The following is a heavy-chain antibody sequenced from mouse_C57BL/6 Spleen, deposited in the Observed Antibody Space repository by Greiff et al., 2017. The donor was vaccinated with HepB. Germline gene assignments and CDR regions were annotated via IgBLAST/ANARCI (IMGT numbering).Heavy chain of an antibody. J-gene: IGHJ2*01. Sequence: QVQLQQPGAELVKPGASVKLSCKASGYTFTSYWMHWVKQRPGQGLEWIGMIHPNSGSTNYNEKFKSKATLTVDKSSSTSYMQLSSLTSEDSAVYYCASLYDYDLGGYFDYWGQGTTLTVSS. V-gene: IGHV1-64*01. CDR2: IHPNSGST. D-gene: IGHD2-4*01. CDR3: ASLYDYDLGGYFDY. CDR1: GYTFTSYW.